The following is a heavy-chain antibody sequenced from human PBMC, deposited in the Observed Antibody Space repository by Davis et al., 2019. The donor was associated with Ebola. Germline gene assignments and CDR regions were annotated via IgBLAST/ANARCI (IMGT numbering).Heavy chain of an antibody. J-gene: IGHJ5*02. CDR1: GYTFTGYY. V-gene: IGHV1-2*02. D-gene: IGHD6-13*01. CDR2: INPNSGGT. CDR3: ASGDQGQLVRWFDP. Sequence: ASVKVSCKASGYTFTGYYMHWVRQAPGQGLEWMGWINPNSGGTNYAQTFQGRVTMTRDTSISTAYMELSRLRSDDTAVYYCASGDQGQLVRWFDPWGQGTLVTVSS.